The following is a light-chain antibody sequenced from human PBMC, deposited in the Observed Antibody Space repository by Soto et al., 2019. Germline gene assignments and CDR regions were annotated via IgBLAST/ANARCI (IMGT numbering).Light chain of an antibody. CDR2: GAS. V-gene: IGKV3-15*01. CDR1: QGVSNN. Sequence: DIVMTQSPVTLSVSPGERATLSCRASQGVSNNLAWYQQKPGQAPRLLIYGASTRAAGIPARFGGSGSGTEFTLTINSLQSEDFAVYYCQQYNNWPRTFGPGTKVDIK. J-gene: IGKJ3*01. CDR3: QQYNNWPRT.